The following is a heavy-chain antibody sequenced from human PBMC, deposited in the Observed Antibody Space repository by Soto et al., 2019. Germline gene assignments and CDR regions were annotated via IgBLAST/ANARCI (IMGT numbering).Heavy chain of an antibody. V-gene: IGHV3-23*01. Sequence: GGSLRLSCAASGFTFSSYAMSWVRQAPGKGLEWVSAISGSGGSTYYADSVKGRFTISRDNSKNTLKLQMNSLRAEDTAVYYCAKDYYYYYYMDVWGKGTTVTVSS. J-gene: IGHJ6*03. CDR3: AKDYYYYYYMDV. CDR2: ISGSGGST. CDR1: GFTFSSYA.